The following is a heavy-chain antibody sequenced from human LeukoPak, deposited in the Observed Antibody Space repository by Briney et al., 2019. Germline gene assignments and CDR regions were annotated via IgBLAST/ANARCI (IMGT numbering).Heavy chain of an antibody. V-gene: IGHV3-9*01. CDR1: GFTFDDYA. CDR3: AKDIAGWESGVFGY. D-gene: IGHD1-26*01. J-gene: IGHJ4*02. CDR2: ISWNSGSI. Sequence: QAGGFLRLSCAASGFTFDDYAMHWVRQAPGKGLEWVSGISWNSGSIGYADSVKGRFTVSRDNAKNSLYLQMNSLRAEDTALYYCAKDIAGWESGVFGYWGQGTLVTVSS.